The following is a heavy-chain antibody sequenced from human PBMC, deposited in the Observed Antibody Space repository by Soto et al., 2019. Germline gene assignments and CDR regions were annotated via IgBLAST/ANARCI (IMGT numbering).Heavy chain of an antibody. CDR2: IIPIFGTA. J-gene: IGHJ6*02. D-gene: IGHD4-17*01. V-gene: IGHV1-69*12. CDR1: GGTFSSYA. CDR3: ASGTGHYGGKNYGMDV. Sequence: QVQLVQSGAEVKKPGSSVKVSCKASGGTFSSYAISWVRQAPGQGLEWMGGIIPIFGTANYAQKFQGRVTITADEPTRPAYMEMRSLRPEDTAVYYCASGTGHYGGKNYGMDVWGQGTTVTVSS.